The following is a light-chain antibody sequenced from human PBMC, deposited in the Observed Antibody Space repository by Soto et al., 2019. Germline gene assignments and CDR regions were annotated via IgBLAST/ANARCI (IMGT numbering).Light chain of an antibody. CDR2: DAS. CDR1: QNISSY. CDR3: QKYNSASWT. J-gene: IGKJ1*01. V-gene: IGKV1-39*01. Sequence: DIQMTQSPSSLSASVGDRVTITCRASQNISSYLNWYQQKPGKAPKLLIYDASRLQSGVPSRFSGSGSGTDFTLTISSLQPEDVATYYCQKYNSASWTFGQGTKVDIK.